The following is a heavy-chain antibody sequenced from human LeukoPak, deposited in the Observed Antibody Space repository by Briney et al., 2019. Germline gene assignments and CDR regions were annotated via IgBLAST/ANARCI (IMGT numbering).Heavy chain of an antibody. CDR3: AKVQGRSILAAAPAAFDI. CDR1: GFTFSSYV. CDR2: ISHDGFI. J-gene: IGHJ3*02. D-gene: IGHD2-15*01. V-gene: IGHV3-74*01. Sequence: GGSLRLSCETAGFTFSSYVMHWVRRTPGKGLVWVSRISHDGFISYADSVKGRFTISRDNAKNTLILQMNSLRAEDTAVYYCAKVQGRSILAAAPAAFDIWGQGTMVTVSS.